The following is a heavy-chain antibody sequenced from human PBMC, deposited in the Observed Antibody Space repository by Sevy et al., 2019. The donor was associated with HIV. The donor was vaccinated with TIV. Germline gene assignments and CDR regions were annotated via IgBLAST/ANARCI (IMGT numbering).Heavy chain of an antibody. V-gene: IGHV3-33*01. CDR2: IWYDGSNK. J-gene: IGHJ4*02. Sequence: GGSLRLSCAASGFTFSSYGMHWVRQAPGKGLQWVAVIWYDGSNKYYADSVKGRFTISRDNSKNTLYLQMNSLRAEDTAVYYCAREDCSSTSCYSREFDYWGQRTLVTVSS. D-gene: IGHD2-2*02. CDR1: GFTFSSYG. CDR3: AREDCSSTSCYSREFDY.